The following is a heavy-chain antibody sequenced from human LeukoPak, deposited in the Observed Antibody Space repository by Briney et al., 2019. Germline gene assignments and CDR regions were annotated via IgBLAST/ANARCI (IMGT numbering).Heavy chain of an antibody. Sequence: SETLSLTCAVSGGSISSGGYSWSWIRQPPGKGLEWIGYIYHSGSTYYNPSLKGRVTISVDRSKNQFSLKLSSVTAADTAVYYCARAGDSSGYYWDYFDYWGQGTLVTVSS. CDR1: GGSISSGGYS. CDR3: ARAGDSSGYYWDYFDY. CDR2: IYHSGST. D-gene: IGHD3-22*01. J-gene: IGHJ4*02. V-gene: IGHV4-30-2*01.